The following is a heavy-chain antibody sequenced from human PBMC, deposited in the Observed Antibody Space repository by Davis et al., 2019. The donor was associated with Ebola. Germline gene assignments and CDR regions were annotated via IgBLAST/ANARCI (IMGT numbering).Heavy chain of an antibody. V-gene: IGHV1-46*01. D-gene: IGHD1-26*01. Sequence: ASVKVSCKASGYTFTSYGISWVRQAPGQGLEWMGIINPSGGSTSYAQKFQGRVTMTRDTSTSTVYMELSSLRSEDTAVYYCARETSGELLAAGFDPWGQGTLVTVSS. CDR1: GYTFTSYG. CDR2: INPSGGST. J-gene: IGHJ5*02. CDR3: ARETSGELLAAGFDP.